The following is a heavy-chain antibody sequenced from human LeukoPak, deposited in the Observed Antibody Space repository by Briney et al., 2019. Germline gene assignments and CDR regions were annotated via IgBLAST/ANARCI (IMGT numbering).Heavy chain of an antibody. Sequence: PGRSLRLSCAASGFTFSSYGMHWVRHAPGKGLEWVSSISSSGTYVYYADSVKGRFTISRDNAKNSLSLQMNSLRADDAAVYYCARASSKQLAGYLPDGFDIWGQGTMVTVSS. CDR3: ARASSKQLAGYLPDGFDI. V-gene: IGHV3-21*01. D-gene: IGHD3-9*01. CDR1: GFTFSSYG. CDR2: ISSSGTYV. J-gene: IGHJ3*02.